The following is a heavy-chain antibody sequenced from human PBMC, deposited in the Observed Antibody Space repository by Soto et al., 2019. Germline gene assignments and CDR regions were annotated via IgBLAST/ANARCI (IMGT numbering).Heavy chain of an antibody. CDR1: GFVFSSYG. J-gene: IGHJ4*01. Sequence: EGQRVESGGDWVQPGGCLRLSCAASGFVFSSYGMNWVRQAPGKGLEWVSYISSSSGDIFYADSVKGRFTVSRDNAMNSLFLQMNDLRDEDTAVYYCARLDCKIPSSDDFYYWGHGTLVTVS. V-gene: IGHV3-48*02. CDR3: ARLDCKIPSSDDFYY. CDR2: ISSSSGDI. D-gene: IGHD3-3*01.